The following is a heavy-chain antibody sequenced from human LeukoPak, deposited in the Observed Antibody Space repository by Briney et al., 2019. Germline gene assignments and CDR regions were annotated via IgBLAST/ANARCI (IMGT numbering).Heavy chain of an antibody. CDR3: ARASSGYYYDAFDI. Sequence: SETLSLTCAVSGGSISSGGYSWSWIRQPPGKGLEWIGYIYHSGSTYYNPSLKSRVTISVDRSKNQFSLKLSSVTAADTAVYYCARASSGYYYDAFDIWGQGTMVTVSS. J-gene: IGHJ3*02. D-gene: IGHD3-22*01. CDR1: GGSISSGGYS. CDR2: IYHSGST. V-gene: IGHV4-30-2*01.